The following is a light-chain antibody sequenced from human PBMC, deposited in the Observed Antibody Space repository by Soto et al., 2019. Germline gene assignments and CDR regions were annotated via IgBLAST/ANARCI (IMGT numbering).Light chain of an antibody. J-gene: IGKJ2*01. CDR3: QQYGTAPYT. Sequence: ETVVTQSPGTLSLSPGEGATLSCRASQSVDSRYLAWYQQKPGQAPRLLIHGTSNRASGIPDRFSGSGSGTDFTLTISRLEPEEFAVYYCQQYGTAPYTFGQGTTLEF. CDR1: QSVDSRY. CDR2: GTS. V-gene: IGKV3-20*01.